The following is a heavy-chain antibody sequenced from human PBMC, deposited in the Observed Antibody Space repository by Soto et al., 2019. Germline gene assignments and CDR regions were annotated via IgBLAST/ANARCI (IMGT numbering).Heavy chain of an antibody. D-gene: IGHD4-17*01. CDR2: IYWDDNK. CDR1: GFSLSTSGVG. J-gene: IGHJ4*02. V-gene: IGHV2-5*02. Sequence: QITLKESGPTLVKPTQTLTLTCTFSGFSLSTSGVGVGWIRQPPGKALEWLALIYWDDNKRYSPSLKTRLTITQDTSKSRVVLTMTNMDTGDTATYYCAHGRGHDFGDYFDYWGQATLVTVSS. CDR3: AHGRGHDFGDYFDY.